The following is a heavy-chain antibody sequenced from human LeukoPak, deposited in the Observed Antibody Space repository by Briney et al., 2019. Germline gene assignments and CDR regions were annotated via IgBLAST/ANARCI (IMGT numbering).Heavy chain of an antibody. Sequence: PGGSLRLSCAASGFTFSGYGMHWVRQGPGKGLEWVAVIWYDGSNKYYAGSVKGRFTISRDNSKNTLYLRMNSLRAEDTAVYYCARSEPDGYDSSFDYWGQGTLVTVSS. CDR1: GFTFSGYG. V-gene: IGHV3-33*01. CDR3: ARSEPDGYDSSFDY. J-gene: IGHJ4*02. D-gene: IGHD5-12*01. CDR2: IWYDGSNK.